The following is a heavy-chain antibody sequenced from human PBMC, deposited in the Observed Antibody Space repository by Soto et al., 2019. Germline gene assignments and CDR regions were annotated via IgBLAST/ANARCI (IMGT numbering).Heavy chain of an antibody. Sequence: QVQLQESGPGLVKPSETLSLTCTVSGGSISSYYWSWIRQPPGKGLEWIGYIYYSGSTNYNPSLKSRVTLSVDTSKNQFSLNLSSVTAADAAGYYCARRYGGNFDYWGQGTLVTVYS. CDR2: IYYSGST. V-gene: IGHV4-59*01. D-gene: IGHD1-26*01. CDR1: GGSISSYY. CDR3: ARRYGGNFDY. J-gene: IGHJ4*02.